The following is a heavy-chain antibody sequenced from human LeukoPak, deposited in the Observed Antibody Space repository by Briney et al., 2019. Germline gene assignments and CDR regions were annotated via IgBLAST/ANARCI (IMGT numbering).Heavy chain of an antibody. CDR1: GYTFTSYG. Sequence: ASVKVSFKASGYTFTSYGISWVRQAPGQGLEWMGWISAYNGNTNYAQKLQGRVTMTTDTSTSTAYMELRSLRSDDTAVYYWARAGAHYDILTGYYLPPGTPFDIWGQGTMVTVSS. CDR3: ARAGAHYDILTGYYLPPGTPFDI. CDR2: ISAYNGNT. V-gene: IGHV1-18*01. D-gene: IGHD3-9*01. J-gene: IGHJ3*02.